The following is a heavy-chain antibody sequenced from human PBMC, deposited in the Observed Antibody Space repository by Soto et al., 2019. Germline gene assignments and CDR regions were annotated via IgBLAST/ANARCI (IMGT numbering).Heavy chain of an antibody. V-gene: IGHV4-59*01. CDR1: GDTISGYY. CDR2: IYYSGST. CDR3: ARGGYEFRGNGYYLDY. Sequence: PETLSLTCTVSGDTISGYYWSWLRQPPGKRLEWIGYIYYSGSTNYNPSLKSRVTISVDTSKNQFSLKLTSVTAADTAMYYCARGGYEFRGNGYYLDYRGKGNLVTVS. D-gene: IGHD3-10*01. J-gene: IGHJ4*02.